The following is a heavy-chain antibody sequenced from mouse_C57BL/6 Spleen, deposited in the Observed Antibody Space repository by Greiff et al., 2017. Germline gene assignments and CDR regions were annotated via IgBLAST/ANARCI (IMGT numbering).Heavy chain of an antibody. CDR1: GFTFSDYG. V-gene: IGHV5-17*01. D-gene: IGHD1-1*01. CDR3: ARPYYGSSYVWFAY. J-gene: IGHJ3*01. CDR2: ISSGSSTI. Sequence: EVKVEESGGGLVKPGGSLKLSCAASGFTFSDYGMHWVRQAPEKGLEWVAYISSGSSTIYYADTVKGRFTISRDNAKNTLFLQMTSLRSEDTAMYYCARPYYGSSYVWFAYWGQGTLVTVSA.